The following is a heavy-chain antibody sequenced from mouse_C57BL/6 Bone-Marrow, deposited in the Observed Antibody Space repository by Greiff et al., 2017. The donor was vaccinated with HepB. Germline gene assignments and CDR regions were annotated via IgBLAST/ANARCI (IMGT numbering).Heavy chain of an antibody. CDR3: ARHEGYYYGSSYWYVDV. D-gene: IGHD1-1*01. CDR1: GYTFTEYT. J-gene: IGHJ1*03. Sequence: QVQLQQSGAELVKPGASVKLSCKASGYTFTEYTIHWVKQRSGQGLEWIGWFYPGSGSIKYNEKFKDKATLTADKSSSTVYMELSRLTSEDSAVYFCARHEGYYYGSSYWYVDVWGTGTTVTVSS. V-gene: IGHV1-62-2*01. CDR2: FYPGSGSI.